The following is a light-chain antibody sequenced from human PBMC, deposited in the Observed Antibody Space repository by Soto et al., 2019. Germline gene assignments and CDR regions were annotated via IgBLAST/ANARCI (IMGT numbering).Light chain of an antibody. CDR1: QSVSSNH. CDR3: QQYGTSPTMT. J-gene: IGKJ5*01. V-gene: IGKV3-20*01. Sequence: PGERATLSCRASQSVSSNHLAWYQQKPGQAPRLLIYGGSSRATGIPDRFSGSGSGTDFTLTISRLEPEDFAVYYCQQYGTSPTMTFGQGTRLEIK. CDR2: GGS.